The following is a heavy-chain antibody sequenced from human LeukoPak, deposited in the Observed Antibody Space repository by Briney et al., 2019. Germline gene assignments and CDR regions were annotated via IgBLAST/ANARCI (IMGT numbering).Heavy chain of an antibody. D-gene: IGHD2-21*01. V-gene: IGHV3-13*01. J-gene: IGHJ6*03. CDR1: GFTFSSYD. CDR2: IGTAGDT. CDR3: AKDVGRRFLGYYYYMDV. Sequence: GGSLRLSCAASGFTFSSYDMHWVRQATGKGLEWVSAIGTAGDTYYPGSVKGRFTISRENAKNSLYLQMNSLRAEDTAVYYCAKDVGRRFLGYYYYMDVWGKGTTVTVSS.